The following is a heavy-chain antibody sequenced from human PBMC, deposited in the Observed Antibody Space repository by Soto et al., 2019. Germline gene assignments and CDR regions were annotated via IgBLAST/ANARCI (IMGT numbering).Heavy chain of an antibody. J-gene: IGHJ6*02. CDR1: GFTFSSYG. CDR2: IWYDGSNK. Sequence: QVQLVESGGGVVQPGRSLRLSCAASGFTFSSYGMHWVRQAPGKGLEWVAVIWYDGSNKYYADSVKGRFTISRDNSKNTLYLQMNSLRAEDTAVYYCARALDSSSGDSWYYYYGMDVWGQGTTVTVSS. V-gene: IGHV3-33*01. CDR3: ARALDSSSGDSWYYYYGMDV. D-gene: IGHD6-13*01.